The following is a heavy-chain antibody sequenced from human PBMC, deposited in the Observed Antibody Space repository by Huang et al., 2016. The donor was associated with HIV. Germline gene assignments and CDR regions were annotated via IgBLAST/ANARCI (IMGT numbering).Heavy chain of an antibody. V-gene: IGHV3-23*01. D-gene: IGHD5-18*01. CDR1: GFTFSTYA. CDR2: ISGSGGGT. CDR3: AKGGGASPRLHAFDV. Sequence: EVQLLESGGGLVQPGGSLRLSCGDSGFTFSTYAMSWVRQAPGKGLEWVAGISGSGGGTYYADSVKGRFTIPRDNSNNTLYLQMNSLRVEDTAVYYCAKGGGASPRLHAFDVWGQGTMVTVSS. J-gene: IGHJ3*01.